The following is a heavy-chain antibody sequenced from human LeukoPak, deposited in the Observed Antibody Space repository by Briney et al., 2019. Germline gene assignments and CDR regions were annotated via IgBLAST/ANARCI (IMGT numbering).Heavy chain of an antibody. CDR3: ARGGLTAGFDY. Sequence: GGSLRLSCAASGFTLTTSWMTWVRQAPGKGLGWVTNINREGSQIDYMDSVKGRFTISRDSANNALYLQMNGLRAEDTAVYYCARGGLTAGFDYWGQGTLVTVSS. CDR2: INREGSQI. V-gene: IGHV3-7*01. CDR1: GFTLTTSW. J-gene: IGHJ4*02.